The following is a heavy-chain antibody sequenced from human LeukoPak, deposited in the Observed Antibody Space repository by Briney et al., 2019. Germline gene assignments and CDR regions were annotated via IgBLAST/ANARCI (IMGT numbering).Heavy chain of an antibody. V-gene: IGHV5-10-1*01. D-gene: IGHD2-2*01. CDR1: GYGFTSYW. Sequence: GASLQISSKGSGYGFTSYWISWVRMMPGTGLGREGRVDPSDSYTNYSPSFQGHVTISADKSISTAYLQWSSLKASDTAMYYCARVWYCSSSSCYQIDYWGQGTLVTVSS. CDR2: VDPSDSYT. CDR3: ARVWYCSSSSCYQIDY. J-gene: IGHJ4*02.